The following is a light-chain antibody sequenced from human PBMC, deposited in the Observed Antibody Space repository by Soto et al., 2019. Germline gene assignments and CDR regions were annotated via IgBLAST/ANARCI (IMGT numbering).Light chain of an antibody. J-gene: IGLJ1*01. CDR3: SSYTSSSTLYV. Sequence: QSALTQPASVSGSPGQSITISCTGTSRDVGGYNYVSWYQQHPGKAPKLMIYEVSNRPSGVPNRFSGSKSGNTASLTISGLQAEDEAEYYCSSYTSSSTLYVFGTGTKLTVL. CDR1: SRDVGGYNY. V-gene: IGLV2-14*01. CDR2: EVS.